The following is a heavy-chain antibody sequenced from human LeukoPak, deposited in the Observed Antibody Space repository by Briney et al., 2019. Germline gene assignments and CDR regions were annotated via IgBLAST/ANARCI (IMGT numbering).Heavy chain of an antibody. CDR3: ARAPRASWFDP. J-gene: IGHJ5*02. CDR2: IYYSGST. Sequence: SSETLSLTCTVSGGSISSYYWSWIRQPPGKGLEWIGYIYYSGSTNYNPSLKSRVTISVDTSKNQFSLKPSSVTAADTAVYYCARAPRASWFDPWGQGTLVTVSS. CDR1: GGSISSYY. V-gene: IGHV4-59*01.